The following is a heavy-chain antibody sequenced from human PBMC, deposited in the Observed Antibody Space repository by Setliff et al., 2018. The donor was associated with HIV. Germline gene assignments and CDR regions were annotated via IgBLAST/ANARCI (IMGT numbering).Heavy chain of an antibody. CDR2: TYYSGTX. V-gene: IGHV4-39*01. Sequence: PSXTLSXXXSVSGGXXXXDXXYXDWIRXXXGKGLXXXGSTYYSGTXXXXPSLRGRVTVSVDXXXXQFSLTLNSVTAADTATYYCASRGIVVVTMSMPDEFFVHWGXGTLVTVSS. CDR1: GGXXXXDXXY. CDR3: ASRGIVVVTMSMPDEFFVH. D-gene: IGHD2-21*02. J-gene: IGHJ1*01.